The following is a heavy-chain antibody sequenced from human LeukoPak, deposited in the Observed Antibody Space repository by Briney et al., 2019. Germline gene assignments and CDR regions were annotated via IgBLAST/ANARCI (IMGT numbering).Heavy chain of an antibody. CDR2: ISAYIGKT. J-gene: IGHJ5*02. CDR3: ARGPPGIAAAGPSNNWFDP. D-gene: IGHD6-13*01. V-gene: IGHV1-18*01. CDR1: GYTFTSYG. Sequence: ASVKVSCKASGYTFTSYGISWVRQAPGQGLEWMGWISAYIGKTNYAQKLQGRVTMTTDTSTSTAYMELRSLRSDDTAVYYCARGPPGIAAAGPSNNWFDPWGQGTLVTVSS.